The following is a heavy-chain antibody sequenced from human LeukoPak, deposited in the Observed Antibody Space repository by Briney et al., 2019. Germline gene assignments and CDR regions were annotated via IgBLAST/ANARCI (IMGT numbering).Heavy chain of an antibody. J-gene: IGHJ1*01. CDR3: ARVSHDISGYSYGYPFQH. Sequence: GASVKVSCKASGYTFTSYYMHWVRQAPGQGLEWMGIINPSGGSTSYAQKFQGRVTMTRDMSTSTVYMELSSLRSEDTAVYYCARVSHDISGYSYGYPFQHWGQGTLVTVSS. CDR2: INPSGGST. V-gene: IGHV1-46*01. D-gene: IGHD5-18*01. CDR1: GYTFTSYY.